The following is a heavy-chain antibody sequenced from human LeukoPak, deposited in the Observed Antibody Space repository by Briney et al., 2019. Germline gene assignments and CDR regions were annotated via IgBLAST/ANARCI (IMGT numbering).Heavy chain of an antibody. J-gene: IGHJ4*02. V-gene: IGHV4-59*11. Sequence: PSDTLSLTCTVSGASISSHYWSWIRQSPGKGLEWMGYVSYSGSTDYNPSLKSRVTLSVDTSKNQISLRLSPVTAADTAVYYCTRDGGVAVTPLDFDFWGQGTLVTVSS. D-gene: IGHD6-19*01. CDR1: GASISSHY. CDR3: TRDGGVAVTPLDFDF. CDR2: VSYSGST.